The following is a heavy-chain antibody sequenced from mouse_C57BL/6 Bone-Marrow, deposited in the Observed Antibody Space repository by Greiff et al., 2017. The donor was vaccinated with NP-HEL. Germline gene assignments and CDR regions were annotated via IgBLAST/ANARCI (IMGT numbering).Heavy chain of an antibody. CDR2: IDPSDSET. J-gene: IGHJ4*01. CDR1: GYTFTSYW. D-gene: IGHD1-1*01. Sequence: QVQLQQHGAELVRPGSSVKLSCKASGYTFTSYWTHWVKQRPIQGLEWIGNIDPSDSETHYNQKFKDKATLTVDKSSSTAYMQLSSLTSEDSAVYYCARITTVVPYYYAMDYWGQGTSVTVSS. CDR3: ARITTVVPYYYAMDY. V-gene: IGHV1-52*01.